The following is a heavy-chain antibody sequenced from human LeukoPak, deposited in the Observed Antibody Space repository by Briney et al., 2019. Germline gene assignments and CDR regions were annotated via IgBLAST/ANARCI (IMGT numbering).Heavy chain of an antibody. CDR1: GGSISSSSYY. CDR2: IYYSGST. CDR3: ARDVEMATPPSYGYYGMDV. V-gene: IGHV4-39*07. J-gene: IGHJ6*02. D-gene: IGHD5-18*01. Sequence: SETLSLTCSVSGGSISSSSYYWGWIRQPPGKGLEWIGTIYYSGSTYYNPSLKSRVTISVDTSKNQFSLKLSSVTAADTAVYYCARDVEMATPPSYGYYGMDVWGQGTTVTVSS.